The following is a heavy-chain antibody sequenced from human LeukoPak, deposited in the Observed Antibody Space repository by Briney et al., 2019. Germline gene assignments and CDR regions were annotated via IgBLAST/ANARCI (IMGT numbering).Heavy chain of an antibody. CDR1: GLTVSSNC. J-gene: IGHJ4*02. D-gene: IGHD3-22*01. CDR3: ARRAGDYSHPYDY. Sequence: GGSLRLSCAASGLTVSSNCMSWVRQAPGKGLEWVSFIYSGGNTYYADSVEGRFTISRDNSKNTVHLQMNSLRAEDTAMYYCARRAGDYSHPYDYWGQGTLSPSPQ. V-gene: IGHV3-53*01. CDR2: IYSGGNT.